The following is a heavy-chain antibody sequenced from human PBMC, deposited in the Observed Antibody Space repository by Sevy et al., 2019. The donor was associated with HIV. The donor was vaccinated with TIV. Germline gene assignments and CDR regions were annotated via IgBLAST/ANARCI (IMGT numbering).Heavy chain of an antibody. CDR3: ARASIMITFGGVIFGYYGMDV. CDR1: GGSFSGYY. Sequence: SETLSLTCAVYGGSFSGYYWSWIRQPPGKGLEWIGEINHSGSTNYNPSLKSRVTISVDTSKNQFSLKLSPVTAADTAVYYCARASIMITFGGVIFGYYGMDVWGQGTTVTVSS. D-gene: IGHD3-16*01. V-gene: IGHV4-34*01. CDR2: INHSGST. J-gene: IGHJ6*02.